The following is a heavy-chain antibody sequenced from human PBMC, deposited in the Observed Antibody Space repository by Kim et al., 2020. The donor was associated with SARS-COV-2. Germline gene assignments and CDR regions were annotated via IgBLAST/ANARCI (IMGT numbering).Heavy chain of an antibody. D-gene: IGHD2-15*01. CDR1: GGTFSSYT. CDR3: AREGTCSGGSCYSESVDY. J-gene: IGHJ4*02. V-gene: IGHV1-69*04. CDR2: IIPILGIA. Sequence: SVKVSCKASGGTFSSYTISWVRQAPGQGLEWMGRIIPILGIANYAQKFQGRVTITADKSTSTAYMELSSLRSEDTAVYYCAREGTCSGGSCYSESVDYWGQGTLVTVSS.